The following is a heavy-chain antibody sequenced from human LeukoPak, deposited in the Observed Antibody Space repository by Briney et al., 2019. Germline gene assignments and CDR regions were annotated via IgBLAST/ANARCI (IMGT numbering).Heavy chain of an antibody. CDR3: ARESETSGWYDY. CDR2: ISGDGGSA. V-gene: IGHV3-43*02. CDR1: GIIFDNYA. Sequence: GGSLRLSCAAPGIIFDNYAIHWVRQAPGKGLGWVSLISGDGGSAFYADSVRGRFTISRDNTRKSLSLQMSSLRSEDTALYYCARESETSGWYDYWGQGTLVTVSS. J-gene: IGHJ4*02. D-gene: IGHD6-19*01.